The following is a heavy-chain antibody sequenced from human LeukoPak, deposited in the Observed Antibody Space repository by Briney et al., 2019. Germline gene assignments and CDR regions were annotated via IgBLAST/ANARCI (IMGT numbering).Heavy chain of an antibody. CDR3: ARGFLEWLLSNDAFDI. CDR2: INHSGST. CDR1: GGSFSCYY. J-gene: IGHJ3*02. V-gene: IGHV4-34*01. D-gene: IGHD3-3*01. Sequence: KPSETLSLTCAVYGGSFSCYYWSWIRQPPGKGLEWIGEINHSGSTNYNPSLKSRVTISVDTSKNQFSLKLSSVTAADTAVYYCARGFLEWLLSNDAFDIWGQGTMVTVSS.